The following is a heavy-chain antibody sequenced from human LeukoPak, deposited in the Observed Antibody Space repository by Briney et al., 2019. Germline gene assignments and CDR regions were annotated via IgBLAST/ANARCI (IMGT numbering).Heavy chain of an antibody. CDR1: GFAFSSYA. D-gene: IGHD3-22*01. V-gene: IGHV3-30-3*01. CDR2: ISYDGSNK. J-gene: IGHJ3*02. CDR3: ARPWYCDDSRCAFDI. Sequence: GGSLRLSCVATGFAFSSYAMHSVRQAPGKGVEWVAVISYDGSNKHYARSLRGRFTISRDNYKNTLYLQVNGLGAEDRAVYDCARPWYCDDSRCAFDIWGQGTMVTVSS.